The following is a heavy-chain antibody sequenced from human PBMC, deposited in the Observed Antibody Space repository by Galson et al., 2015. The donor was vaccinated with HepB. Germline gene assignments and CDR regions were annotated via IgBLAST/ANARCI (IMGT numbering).Heavy chain of an antibody. Sequence: SLRLSCAASGFTFDDYAMHWVRQAPGKGLEWVSGISWNSGSIGYADSVKGRFTISRDNAKNSLYLQMNSLRAEDTALYYCAKDLESGRYGGDSYYYYYGMDVWGQGTTVTVSS. CDR3: AKDLESGRYGGDSYYYYYGMDV. CDR1: GFTFDDYA. J-gene: IGHJ6*02. V-gene: IGHV3-9*01. CDR2: ISWNSGSI. D-gene: IGHD1-26*01.